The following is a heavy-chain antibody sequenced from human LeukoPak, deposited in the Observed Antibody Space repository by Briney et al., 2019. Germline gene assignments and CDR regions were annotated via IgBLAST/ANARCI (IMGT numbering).Heavy chain of an antibody. V-gene: IGHV4-39*07. CDR2: IYYSGTT. CDR1: GGSISSSFSY. CDR3: ARMTGFSAFDI. Sequence: SETLSLTCTVSGGSISSSFSYWGWIRQPPGKGLEWIGTIYYSGTTYYNPSLKSRLTISVDTSKNQFSLKLSSVTAADTAVYFCARMTGFSAFDIWGQGTMVTVSS. J-gene: IGHJ3*02. D-gene: IGHD1-14*01.